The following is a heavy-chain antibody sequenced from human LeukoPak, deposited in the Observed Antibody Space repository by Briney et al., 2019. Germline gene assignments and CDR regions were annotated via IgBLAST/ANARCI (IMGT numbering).Heavy chain of an antibody. CDR2: MNPNSGNT. V-gene: IGHV1-8*01. J-gene: IGHJ4*02. D-gene: IGHD2-21*02. CDR3: ARVFCSGGDCYRYFDY. Sequence: GASVKVSRKASGYMFTSYDINWVRQATGQGLEWMGWMNPNSGNTGFGQKFQGRVTMTRDTSISTAYMELSSLRSEDTAVYYCARVFCSGGDCYRYFDYWGQGTLVTVSS. CDR1: GYMFTSYD.